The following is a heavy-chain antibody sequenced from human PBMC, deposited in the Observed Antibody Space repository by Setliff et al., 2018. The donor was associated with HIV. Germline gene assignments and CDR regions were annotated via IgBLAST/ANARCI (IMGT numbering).Heavy chain of an antibody. CDR1: GFTFSDYS. CDR2: ISRSSSLV. J-gene: IGHJ5*02. Sequence: GGSLRLSCVGSGFTFSDYSLNWVRQAPGRGLEWVSYISRSSSLVYQAASVKGRFTISRDDAKNSLFLQMNNLRADDTAVYYCARDWGEHYDSSGFSSWGQGTLVTVSS. D-gene: IGHD3-22*01. CDR3: ARDWGEHYDSSGFSS. V-gene: IGHV3-48*01.